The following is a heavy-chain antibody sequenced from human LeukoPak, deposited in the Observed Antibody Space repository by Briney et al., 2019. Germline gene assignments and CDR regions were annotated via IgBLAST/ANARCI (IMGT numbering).Heavy chain of an antibody. CDR2: MNPNSGNT. V-gene: IGHV1-8*01. D-gene: IGHD3-22*01. J-gene: IGHJ5*02. CDR1: GYTFTSYD. CDR3: ARGYRPNTYYYDSSGYYPWFDP. Sequence: GSSVKVSCKASGYTFTSYDINWVRQATGQGLEWMGWMNPNSGNTGYAQKFQGRVTMTRNTSISTAYMELSSLRSEDTAVYYCARGYRPNTYYYDSSGYYPWFDPWGQGTLVTVSS.